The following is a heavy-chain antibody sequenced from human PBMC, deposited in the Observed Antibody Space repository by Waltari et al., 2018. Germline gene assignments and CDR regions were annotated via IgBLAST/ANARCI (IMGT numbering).Heavy chain of an antibody. J-gene: IGHJ4*02. Sequence: EVELLESGGTLVQPGGSLRVSCAASGVILRSNAVSWVRQAPGKGLEWVSSISGTGENTYYAESVKGRFTISRDNSKNTVFLQMNNLRVDDTAIYYCARDPLNDYGGWDDYWGQGTLVTVSS. V-gene: IGHV3-23*01. CDR3: ARDPLNDYGGWDDY. CDR2: ISGTGENT. D-gene: IGHD4-17*01. CDR1: GVILRSNA.